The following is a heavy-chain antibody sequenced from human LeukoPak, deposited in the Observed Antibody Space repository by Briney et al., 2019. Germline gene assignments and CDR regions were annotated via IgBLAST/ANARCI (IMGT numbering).Heavy chain of an antibody. J-gene: IGHJ4*02. V-gene: IGHV4-39*01. CDR1: GGSISSSSYY. CDR3: ARGNCIYDCYDDY. Sequence: SETLSLTCTVSGGSISSSSYYWGWIRQPPGKGLEWIGSIYYSGSTYYNPSLKSRVTISVDTSMNQFSLNLTSVTAADTAVYYCARGNCIYDCYDDYWGQGTLVTVSS. CDR2: IYYSGST. D-gene: IGHD2-21*02.